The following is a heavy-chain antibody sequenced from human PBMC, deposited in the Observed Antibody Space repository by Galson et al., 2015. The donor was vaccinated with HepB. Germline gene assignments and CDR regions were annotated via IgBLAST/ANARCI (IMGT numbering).Heavy chain of an antibody. CDR1: GFTFSSYG. D-gene: IGHD3-3*01. J-gene: IGHJ4*02. Sequence: SLRLSCAASGFTFSSYGMHWVRQAPGKGLEWVAVISYDGSNKYYADSVKGRFTISRDNSKNTLYLQMNSLRAEDTVVYYCASPLGDFWSGYYRYWGQGTLVTVSS. CDR3: ASPLGDFWSGYYRY. CDR2: ISYDGSNK. V-gene: IGHV3-30*03.